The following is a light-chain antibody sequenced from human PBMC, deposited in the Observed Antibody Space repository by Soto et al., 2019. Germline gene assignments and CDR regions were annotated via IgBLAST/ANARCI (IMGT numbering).Light chain of an antibody. CDR3: QQYNSHST. CDR1: HNILNW. Sequence: DIQMTQSPSSLSASVGDTVTISCRASHNILNWLAWYQQKPGKAPKLLIYKASSLQSGVPSRFRGGGSGTEFTLTINSLQPDGFATYYCQQYNSHSTFGQGTKVEI. V-gene: IGKV1-5*03. J-gene: IGKJ1*01. CDR2: KAS.